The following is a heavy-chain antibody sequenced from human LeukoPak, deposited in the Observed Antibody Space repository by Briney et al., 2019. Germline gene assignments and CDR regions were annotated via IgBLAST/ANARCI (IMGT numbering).Heavy chain of an antibody. D-gene: IGHD3-10*01. CDR3: ARGFGELLWPNYYYYGMDV. CDR2: ISSSGSTI. J-gene: IGHJ6*04. CDR1: GFTFSSYE. Sequence: GGSLRLSCAASGFTFSSYEMNWVRQAPGKGLEWVSYISSSGSTIYYADSVKGRFTISRDNAKNSLYLQMNSLRAEDTAVYYCARGFGELLWPNYYYYGMDVWGEGTTVTVSS. V-gene: IGHV3-48*03.